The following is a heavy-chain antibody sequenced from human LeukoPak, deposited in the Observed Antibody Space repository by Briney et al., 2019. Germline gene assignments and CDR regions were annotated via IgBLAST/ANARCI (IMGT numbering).Heavy chain of an antibody. D-gene: IGHD3-10*01. V-gene: IGHV3-23*01. CDR1: GFTFTSYA. CDR3: AKDLYEGRGVILNTFDY. Sequence: GGSLRLSCAASGFTFTSYAMSWVRQAPGKGLGWVSAVSGRGVSTYYADSVKGRFTISRDNSKNTLYLQMNSLRAEDTAVYYCAKDLYEGRGVILNTFDYWGQGTLVTVSS. J-gene: IGHJ4*02. CDR2: VSGRGVST.